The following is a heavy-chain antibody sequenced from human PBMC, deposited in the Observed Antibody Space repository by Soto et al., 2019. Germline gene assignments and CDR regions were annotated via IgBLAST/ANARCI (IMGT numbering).Heavy chain of an antibody. Sequence: GGSLRLSCAVSGSTFGSYWMNWVRLIPGKGLEWVAYIKPDGSATYYVDSVKGRFTISRDNAKNSLYLQMNSLRVEDTSVYYCARAGYCGPGCYYYFDYWGQGTLVTVSS. D-gene: IGHD2-21*02. CDR2: IKPDGSAT. J-gene: IGHJ4*02. CDR1: GSTFGSYW. V-gene: IGHV3-7*01. CDR3: ARAGYCGPGCYYYFDY.